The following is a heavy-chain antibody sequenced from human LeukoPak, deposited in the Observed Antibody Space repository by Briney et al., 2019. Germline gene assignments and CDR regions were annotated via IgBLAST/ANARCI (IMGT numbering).Heavy chain of an antibody. J-gene: IGHJ3*02. D-gene: IGHD2/OR15-2a*01. V-gene: IGHV4-4*07. Sequence: SETLSLTCTVSSDSINSYYWSWIRQPAGKGLEWIGRIYSSGTTNYNPSLKSRVTMSIDTSKNQFSLKLSSVTAADTAVYYCARGNRADAFDIWGQGTMVTVSS. CDR2: IYSSGTT. CDR1: SDSINSYY. CDR3: ARGNRADAFDI.